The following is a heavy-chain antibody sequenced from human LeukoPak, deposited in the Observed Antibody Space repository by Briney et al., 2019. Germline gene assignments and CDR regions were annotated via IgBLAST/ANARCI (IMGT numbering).Heavy chain of an antibody. J-gene: IGHJ4*02. V-gene: IGHV3-30*18. CDR3: AKALVYVSGSFSCFDS. CDR1: GFTFSSFG. CDR2: ISYDGANK. D-gene: IGHD3-10*01. Sequence: GGSLRLSCAASGFTFSSFGMHWVRQAPGKGLEWVAFISYDGANKYYADSVKGRFTISRDNFQCTLHLQMNSLRAEDTAVYYCAKALVYVSGSFSCFDSWGQGTLVTVSS.